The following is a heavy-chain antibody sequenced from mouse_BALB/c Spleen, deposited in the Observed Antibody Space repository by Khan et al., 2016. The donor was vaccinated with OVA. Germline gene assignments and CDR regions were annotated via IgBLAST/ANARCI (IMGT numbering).Heavy chain of an antibody. J-gene: IGHJ2*01. CDR2: ISSGGSYT. Sequence: EVELVESGGGLVRPGGSLKLSCAASGFSFSSYSMSWVRQTPDKRLEWVATISSGGSYTYYPDSVKGRFTIYRDNAKKTLYLQMSSQNSEDTAMYYCTRHRSYYGSNPYVDYWGQGTTLTVSS. CDR3: TRHRSYYGSNPYVDY. D-gene: IGHD1-1*01. CDR1: GFSFSSYS. V-gene: IGHV5-6-4*01.